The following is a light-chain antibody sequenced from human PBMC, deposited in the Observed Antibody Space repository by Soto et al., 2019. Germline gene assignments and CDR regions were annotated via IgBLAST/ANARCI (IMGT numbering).Light chain of an antibody. CDR2: GAS. CDR1: QGISNW. CDR3: QHTNTYHPLT. J-gene: IGKJ4*01. V-gene: IGKV1-12*01. Sequence: DIQMTQSPSSVSASVGDRVTITCRASQGISNWLAWYQQQPGKAPKLLIYGASSLQSGVPSRFSGGGSGTHFSLLISSLQPEDFATYYWQHTNTYHPLTFGGGTKVEI.